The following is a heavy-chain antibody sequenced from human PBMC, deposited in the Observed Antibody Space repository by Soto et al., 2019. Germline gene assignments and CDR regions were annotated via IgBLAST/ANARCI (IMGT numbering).Heavy chain of an antibody. CDR1: GYSFPSYW. D-gene: IGHD1-26*01. J-gene: IGHJ3*02. CDR3: ARHFGHSGSYPSAFDI. CDR2: IYPGDADT. Sequence: PGESLKISCKGSGYSFPSYWIGWVRQMPGKGLEWMGIIYPGDADTRYSPSFQGQVTISADKSISTAYLQWSSLKASDTAMYYCARHFGHSGSYPSAFDIWGQGTMVTVSS. V-gene: IGHV5-51*01.